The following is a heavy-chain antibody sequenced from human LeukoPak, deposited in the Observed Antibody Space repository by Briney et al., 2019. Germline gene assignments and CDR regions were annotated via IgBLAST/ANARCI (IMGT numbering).Heavy chain of an antibody. J-gene: IGHJ4*02. CDR1: GYSFNTYW. CDR2: VDPGDSDT. D-gene: IGHD1-26*01. Sequence: GESLKISCKGSGYSFNTYWIAWVRQMTGKGLEVMGIVDPGDSDTRYSPSFQGQVTISVDKSISTAYLQWSSLKASDTAIYYCARHLRVGATQSNFDFWGQGTLVTVSS. CDR3: ARHLRVGATQSNFDF. V-gene: IGHV5-51*01.